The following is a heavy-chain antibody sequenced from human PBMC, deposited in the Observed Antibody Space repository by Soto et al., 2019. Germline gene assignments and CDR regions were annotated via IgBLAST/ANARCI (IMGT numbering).Heavy chain of an antibody. J-gene: IGHJ6*02. Sequence: EVQLLESGGGLLQPGGSLRLACEASGFTFTSYGMSWVRQAPGKGLEWVSSFSGTGGNTYYADSVKGRFTISRDNFKKTLYMQMNSLRPADAAVYYCARGGGMDVWGQGTTVTVSS. CDR1: GFTFTSYG. CDR3: ARGGGMDV. CDR2: FSGTGGNT. V-gene: IGHV3-23*01.